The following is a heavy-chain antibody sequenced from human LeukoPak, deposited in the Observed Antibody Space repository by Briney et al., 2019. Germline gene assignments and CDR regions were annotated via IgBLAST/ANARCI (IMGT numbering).Heavy chain of an antibody. D-gene: IGHD4-17*01. Sequence: PGGSLRLSCAASGFTFSSYWMSWIRQPPGKGLEWIGEINHSGSTNYNPSLKSRVTISVDTSKNQFSLKLSSVTAADTAVYYCARRPLWHYGDYYFSGRPFDYWGQGTLVTVSS. V-gene: IGHV4-34*01. CDR3: ARRPLWHYGDYYFSGRPFDY. CDR1: GFTFSSYW. CDR2: INHSGST. J-gene: IGHJ4*02.